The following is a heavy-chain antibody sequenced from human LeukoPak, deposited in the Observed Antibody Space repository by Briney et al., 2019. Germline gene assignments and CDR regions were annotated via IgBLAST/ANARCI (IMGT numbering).Heavy chain of an antibody. D-gene: IGHD4-17*01. CDR2: MNPNSGNT. Sequence: GASVKVSCKASGYTFTSYDINWVRQATGQGLEWMGWMNPNSGNTGYAQKFQGRVTMTRNTSISTAYMELSSLRSEDTAVYYCRTFTVTTGDYFDYWGQGTLVTVSS. J-gene: IGHJ4*02. CDR3: RTFTVTTGDYFDY. CDR1: GYTFTSYD. V-gene: IGHV1-8*01.